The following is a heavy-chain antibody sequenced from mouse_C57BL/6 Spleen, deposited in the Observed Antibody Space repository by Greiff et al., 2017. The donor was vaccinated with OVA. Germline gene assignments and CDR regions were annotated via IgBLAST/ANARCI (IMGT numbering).Heavy chain of an antibody. Sequence: QVQLQQSGAELARPGASVKLSCKASGYTFTSYGISWVKQRTGQGLEWIGEIYPRSGNTYYNEKFKGKATLTADKSSSTAYMELRSLTSEDSAVYFCARYEGGYYDWFAYWGQGTLVTVSA. CDR1: GYTFTSYG. CDR3: ARYEGGYYDWFAY. D-gene: IGHD2-3*01. CDR2: IYPRSGNT. J-gene: IGHJ3*01. V-gene: IGHV1-81*01.